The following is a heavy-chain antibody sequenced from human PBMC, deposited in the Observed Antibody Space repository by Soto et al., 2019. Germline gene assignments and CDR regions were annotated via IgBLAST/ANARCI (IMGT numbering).Heavy chain of an antibody. J-gene: IGHJ6*02. D-gene: IGHD3-3*02. Sequence: ASVKVSCKASGYTFTGYYMHWVRQAPGQGLEWMGWINPNSGGTNYAQKFQGWVTMTRDTSISTAYMELSRLRSDDTAVYYCARGVSISSLYGMDVWGQGTTVTVSS. CDR3: ARGVSISSLYGMDV. V-gene: IGHV1-2*04. CDR1: GYTFTGYY. CDR2: INPNSGGT.